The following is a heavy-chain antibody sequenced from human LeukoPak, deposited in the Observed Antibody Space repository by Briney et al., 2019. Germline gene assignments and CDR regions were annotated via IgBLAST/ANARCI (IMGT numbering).Heavy chain of an antibody. CDR3: ARGVPPCFDP. CDR1: GFTFSRSW. V-gene: IGHV3-7*04. CDR2: IKQDGSEK. Sequence: GGSLRLSCAASGFTFSRSWMSWVRQAPGKGLEWVANIKQDGSEKFYVDSVKGRFTISRDNAKNTLHLQMNSLRAEDTAVYYCARGVPPCFDPWGQGTLVTVSS. J-gene: IGHJ5*02.